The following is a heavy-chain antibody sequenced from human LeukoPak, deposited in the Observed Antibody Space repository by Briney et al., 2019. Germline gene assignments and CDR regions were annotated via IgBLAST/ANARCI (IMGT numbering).Heavy chain of an antibody. CDR3: AREVGWLHPQGAFDI. D-gene: IGHD5-12*01. J-gene: IGHJ3*02. Sequence: SETLSLTCTVSGYSISSGFHWGWIRQPPGKGLEWIGNVYHNGSTYYNPSLKGRVTVSVDTSKNHFSLKLGSVTAADTVVYYCAREVGWLHPQGAFDIWGQGTMVTVSS. CDR2: VYHNGST. V-gene: IGHV4-38-2*02. CDR1: GYSISSGFH.